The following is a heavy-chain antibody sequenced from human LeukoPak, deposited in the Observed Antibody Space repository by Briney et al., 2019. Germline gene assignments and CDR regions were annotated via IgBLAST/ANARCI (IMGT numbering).Heavy chain of an antibody. CDR1: GFTFSSYW. J-gene: IGHJ4*02. CDR2: IKQDGSEK. Sequence: GGSLRLSCAAPGFTFSSYWMRWVRQAPGKGLEWVANIKQDGSEKNYVDSVKGRFTISRDNAKNSLYLQMNSLRAEDTAVYYCASGLELDYWGQRTLVTVSS. V-gene: IGHV3-7*03. CDR3: ASGLELDY.